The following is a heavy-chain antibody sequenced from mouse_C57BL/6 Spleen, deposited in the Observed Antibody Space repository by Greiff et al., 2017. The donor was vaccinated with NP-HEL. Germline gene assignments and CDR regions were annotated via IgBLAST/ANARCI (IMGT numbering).Heavy chain of an antibody. V-gene: IGHV1-15*01. CDR1: GYTFTDYE. CDR2: IDPETGGT. D-gene: IGHD1-2*01. CDR3: TRNPGFRYFDV. J-gene: IGHJ1*03. Sequence: QVQLQQSGAELVRPGASVTLSCKASGYTFTDYEMHWVKQTPVHGLEWIGAIDPETGGTAYNQKFKGKAILTADKSSSTAYMELRSLTSEDSAVYYCTRNPGFRYFDVWGTGTTVTVSS.